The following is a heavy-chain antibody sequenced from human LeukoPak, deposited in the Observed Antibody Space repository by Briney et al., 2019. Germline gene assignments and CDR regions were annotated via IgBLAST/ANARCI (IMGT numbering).Heavy chain of an antibody. CDR3: ARALLGDDGFDI. V-gene: IGHV4-34*01. CDR2: INHSGST. D-gene: IGHD2-15*01. CDR1: GGSFSGYY. J-gene: IGHJ3*02. Sequence: PSETLSLTCAVYGGSFSGYYWSWIRQPPGKGLEWIGEINHSGSTNYNPSLKSRVTISVDTSKNQFSLKLSSVTAADTAVYYCARALLGDDGFDIWGLGTMVTVSS.